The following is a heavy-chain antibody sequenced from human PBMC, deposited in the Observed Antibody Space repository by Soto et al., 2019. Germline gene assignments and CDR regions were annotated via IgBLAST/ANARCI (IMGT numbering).Heavy chain of an antibody. Sequence: SETLSLTCTVSGGSISSGDYYWSWIRQPPGKGLEWIGYIYYSGSTYYNPSLKSRVTISVDTSKNQFSLKLSSVTAADTAVYYCARACSSSWCSFAFDICGEGTMVTVS. CDR1: GGSISSGDYY. J-gene: IGHJ3*02. D-gene: IGHD6-13*01. V-gene: IGHV4-30-4*01. CDR2: IYYSGST. CDR3: ARACSSSWCSFAFDI.